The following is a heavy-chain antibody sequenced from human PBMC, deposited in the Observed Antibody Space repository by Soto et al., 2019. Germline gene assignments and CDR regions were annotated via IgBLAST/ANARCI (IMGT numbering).Heavy chain of an antibody. CDR3: SRVDPGETSPFDH. J-gene: IGHJ4*02. Sequence: GASVKVSCKASGYIFASYYIHWVRQAPGQGLEWMGWINPFDGSRMFAQSFQGRVTMTRDTSTSTVYMEVSSLRSEDTAVYYCSRVDPGETSPFDHWGQGTLVTVSS. CDR1: GYIFASYY. D-gene: IGHD3-10*01. V-gene: IGHV1-46*03. CDR2: INPFDGSR.